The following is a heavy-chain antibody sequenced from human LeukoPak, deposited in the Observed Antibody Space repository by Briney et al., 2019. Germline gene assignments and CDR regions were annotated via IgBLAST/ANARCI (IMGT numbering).Heavy chain of an antibody. CDR3: ATQDYDFWSGYFDY. CDR1: GGSISSYY. Sequence: SETLSLTCTVSGGSISSYYWGWIRQPPGKGLEWIGYIYYSGSTNYNPSLKSRVTISVDRSKNQFSLKLSSVTAADTAVYYCATQDYDFWSGYFDYWGQGTLVTVSS. D-gene: IGHD3-3*01. J-gene: IGHJ4*02. CDR2: IYYSGST. V-gene: IGHV4-59*12.